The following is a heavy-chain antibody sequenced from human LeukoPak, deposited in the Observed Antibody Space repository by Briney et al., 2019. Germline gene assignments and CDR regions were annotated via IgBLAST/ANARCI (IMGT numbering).Heavy chain of an antibody. V-gene: IGHV4-59*01. CDR2: IYYSGNT. D-gene: IGHD6-13*01. Sequence: SETLSLTCTVSGGSISSYYWSWIRQPPGKGLEWIGCIYYSGNTNYNPSLKSRVTISVDTSKNQFSLKLSSVTAADTAVYYCARDKGSSWYYYGMDVWGQGTTVTVSS. J-gene: IGHJ6*02. CDR1: GGSISSYY. CDR3: ARDKGSSWYYYGMDV.